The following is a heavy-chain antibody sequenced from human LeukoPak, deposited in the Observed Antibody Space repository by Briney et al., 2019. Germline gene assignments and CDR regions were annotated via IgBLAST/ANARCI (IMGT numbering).Heavy chain of an antibody. V-gene: IGHV4-59*12. CDR2: VFHTGST. Sequence: NSSETLSLTCTVSGGSISSDCWNWIRQPPGKGLEWIGYVFHTGSTNYNPSHKSRVTMSVDTSKNQFSLKLSSVTAADTAVYYCAREYYDILTGYPDYYYYYMDVWGKGTTVTISS. D-gene: IGHD3-9*01. J-gene: IGHJ6*03. CDR1: GGSISSDC. CDR3: AREYYDILTGYPDYYYYYMDV.